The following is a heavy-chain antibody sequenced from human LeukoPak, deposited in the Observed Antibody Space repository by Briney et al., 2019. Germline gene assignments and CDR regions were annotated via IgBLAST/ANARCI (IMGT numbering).Heavy chain of an antibody. J-gene: IGHJ6*03. D-gene: IGHD3-9*01. CDR3: AKDQVLRYWKSEYYMDV. CDR1: GFTFSNYG. Sequence: GGSLRLSCAASGFTFSNYGMSWVRQAPGKGLEWVSDIRGSGGSTYYADSVKGRFTISRDDSKNTLYLQMNSLRAEDTAVYYCAKDQVLRYWKSEYYMDVWGKGTTVTISS. V-gene: IGHV3-23*01. CDR2: IRGSGGST.